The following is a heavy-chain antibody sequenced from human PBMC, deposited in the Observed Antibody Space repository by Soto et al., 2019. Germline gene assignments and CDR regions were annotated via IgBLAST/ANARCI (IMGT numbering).Heavy chain of an antibody. V-gene: IGHV2-5*02. CDR1: GFSLTTSGVG. D-gene: IGHD2-15*01. J-gene: IGHJ4*02. Sequence: QITLKESGPTLVKPTQTLTLTCTFSGFSLTTSGVGVGWIRQPPGKALEWLALIYCDDDKRYSPSLKSRLTITKDTSKNQVDLTMSNMDPVDTATYFCAHPHRSCSGGTCYTPHFDFWGQGAQVTVSS. CDR2: IYCDDDK. CDR3: AHPHRSCSGGTCYTPHFDF.